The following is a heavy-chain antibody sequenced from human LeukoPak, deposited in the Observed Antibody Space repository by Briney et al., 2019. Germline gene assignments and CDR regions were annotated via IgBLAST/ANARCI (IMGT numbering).Heavy chain of an antibody. V-gene: IGHV4-39*07. CDR1: SGSINSGYYY. J-gene: IGHJ4*02. D-gene: IGHD7-27*01. CDR2: IFYTGST. CDR3: ATRKLGNDY. Sequence: SETLSLTCTVSSGSINSGYYYWGWIRQPPGKGLEWIGSIFYTGSTYYNPSLKSRVTISVDTSNNQFSLKLGSVTAADTAVYYCATRKLGNDYWGQGTLVTVSS.